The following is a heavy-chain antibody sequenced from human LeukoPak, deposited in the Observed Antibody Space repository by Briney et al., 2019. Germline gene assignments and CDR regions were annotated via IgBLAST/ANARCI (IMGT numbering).Heavy chain of an antibody. Sequence: PSETLSLTCTVSGGSITNYYWSWIRQPPGKGLEWIGYIHYSGSTKYKSSLKSRVTISVDTSKNQFSLKLNSVTAADTAVYYCARGNYYDSSTYYRAFDIWGQGTMVTVSS. CDR2: IHYSGST. J-gene: IGHJ3*02. V-gene: IGHV4-59*01. CDR3: ARGNYYDSSTYYRAFDI. CDR1: GGSITNYY. D-gene: IGHD3-22*01.